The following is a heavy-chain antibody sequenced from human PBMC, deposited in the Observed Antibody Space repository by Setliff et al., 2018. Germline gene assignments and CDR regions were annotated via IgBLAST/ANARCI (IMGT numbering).Heavy chain of an antibody. D-gene: IGHD6-19*01. CDR1: GFTFTNYW. J-gene: IGHJ2*01. Sequence: PGGSLRLSCAASGFTFTNYWINWVRQAPGKGLEWVANIKQDESEKHYVGSVKGRFTISRDNARNSVYLQMNILRAEDAAVYYCATSDWYAASRKIYWHFDLWGRGTLVTVSS. CDR3: ATSDWYAASRKIYWHFDL. V-gene: IGHV3-7*01. CDR2: IKQDESEK.